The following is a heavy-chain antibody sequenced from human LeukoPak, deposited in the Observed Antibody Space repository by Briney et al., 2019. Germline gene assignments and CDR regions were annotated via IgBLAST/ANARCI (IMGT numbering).Heavy chain of an antibody. J-gene: IGHJ3*02. CDR3: ATYYYDSSGYPLSAFDI. CDR2: IYPGDSDT. D-gene: IGHD3-22*01. Sequence: GESLKISCKGSGYSFTSYWIGWVRQMPGKGLEWMGIIYPGDSDTRYSPSFQGQVTISADKSISTAYLQWSSLKASDTAMYYCATYYYDSSGYPLSAFDIWGQGTMVTVSS. CDR1: GYSFTSYW. V-gene: IGHV5-51*01.